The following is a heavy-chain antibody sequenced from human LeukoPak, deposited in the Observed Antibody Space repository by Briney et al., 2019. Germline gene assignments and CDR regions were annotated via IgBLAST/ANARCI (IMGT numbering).Heavy chain of an antibody. V-gene: IGHV1-69*05. D-gene: IGHD6-13*01. J-gene: IGHJ4*02. CDR1: GGTLSSYA. Sequence: SVKVSCKASGGTLSSYAISWVRQAPGQGLEWMGRIIPIFGTANYAQKFQGRVTITTDESTSTAYMELSSLRSEDTAVYYCGKNTNTQTAGFAFDQGAQETRVTVPT. CDR3: GKNTNTQTAGFAFDQ. CDR2: IIPIFGTA.